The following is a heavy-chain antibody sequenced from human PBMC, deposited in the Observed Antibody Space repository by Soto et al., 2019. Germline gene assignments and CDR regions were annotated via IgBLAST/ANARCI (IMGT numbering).Heavy chain of an antibody. CDR2: IKQDGSEK. D-gene: IGHD4-17*01. J-gene: IGHJ4*02. V-gene: IGHV3-7*01. CDR1: GFTFSSYW. CDR3: ARALTIHGDYGLDYYYYFDY. Sequence: GGSLRLSCAASGFTFSSYWMSWVRQAPGKGLEWVANIKQDGSEKYYVDSVKGRFTISRDNAKNSLYLQMNSLRAEDTAVYYCARALTIHGDYGLDYYYYFDYWGQGTLVTVSS.